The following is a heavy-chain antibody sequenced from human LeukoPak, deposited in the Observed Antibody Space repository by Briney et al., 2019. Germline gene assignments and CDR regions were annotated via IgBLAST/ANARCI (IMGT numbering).Heavy chain of an antibody. V-gene: IGHV3-33*01. CDR1: GFTFSSYG. D-gene: IGHD6-19*01. CDR2: IWYDGSNK. Sequence: PGGSLRLSCAASGFTFSSYGMHWVRQAPGKGLEWVAVIWYDGSNKYYADFVKGRFTISRDNSKNTLYLQMNSLRAEDTAVYYCARSGSSIAVAQNWFDPWGQGTLVTVSS. CDR3: ARSGSSIAVAQNWFDP. J-gene: IGHJ5*02.